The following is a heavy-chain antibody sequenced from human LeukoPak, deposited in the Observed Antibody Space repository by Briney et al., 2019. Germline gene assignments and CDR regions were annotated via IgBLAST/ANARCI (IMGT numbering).Heavy chain of an antibody. CDR3: ASGGFRVVPAAAFDY. J-gene: IGHJ4*02. CDR2: IYYSGST. CDR1: GGSISSSSYY. V-gene: IGHV4-39*01. D-gene: IGHD2-2*01. Sequence: SETLSLTCTVSGGSISSSSYYWGWIRQPPGKGLEWIGSIYYSGSTYYNPSLKSRVTISVDTSKNQFSLKLSSVTAADTAVYYCASGGFRVVPAAAFDYWGQGTLVTVSS.